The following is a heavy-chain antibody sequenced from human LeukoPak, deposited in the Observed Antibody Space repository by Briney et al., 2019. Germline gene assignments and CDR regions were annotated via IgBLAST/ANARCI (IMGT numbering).Heavy chain of an antibody. CDR1: GGSFSGYY. V-gene: IGHV4-59*01. Sequence: SETLSLTCAVYGGSFSGYYWSWIRQPPGKGLEWIGYIYYSGSTNYNPSLKSRVTISVDTSKNQFSLKLSSVTAADTAVYYWARKYCDSSGFDYWGQGTLVTVSS. J-gene: IGHJ4*02. CDR2: IYYSGST. D-gene: IGHD3-22*01. CDR3: ARKYCDSSGFDY.